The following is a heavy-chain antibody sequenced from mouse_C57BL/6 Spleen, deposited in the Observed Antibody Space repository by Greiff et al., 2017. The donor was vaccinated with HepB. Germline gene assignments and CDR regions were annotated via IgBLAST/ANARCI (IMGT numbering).Heavy chain of an antibody. J-gene: IGHJ4*01. Sequence: EVQGVESGGGLVQPKGSLKLSCAASGFTFNTYAMHWVRQAPGKGLEWVARIRSKSSNYATYYADSVKDRFTISRDDSQSMLYLQMNNLKTEDTAMYYCVRGRIYYGNYEVHYYAMDYWGQGTSVTVSS. CDR3: VRGRIYYGNYEVHYYAMDY. V-gene: IGHV10-3*01. CDR2: IRSKSSNYAT. CDR1: GFTFNTYA. D-gene: IGHD2-1*01.